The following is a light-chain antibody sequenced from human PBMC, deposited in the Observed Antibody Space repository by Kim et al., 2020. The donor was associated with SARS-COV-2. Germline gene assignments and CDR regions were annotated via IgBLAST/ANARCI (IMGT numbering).Light chain of an antibody. J-gene: IGLJ2*01. CDR2: RKN. CDR1: SLRSYY. Sequence: VALGQTVRTTREGDSLRSYYATWYQKKPEEAPILVIYRKNNRSSGIPDRFSGSSSGNTASLTITGTQAGDEADYYCNSRDSNDNVVFGGGTQLTVL. CDR3: NSRDSNDNVV. V-gene: IGLV3-19*01.